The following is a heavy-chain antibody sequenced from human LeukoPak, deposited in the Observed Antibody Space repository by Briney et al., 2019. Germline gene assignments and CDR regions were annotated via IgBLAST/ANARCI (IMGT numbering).Heavy chain of an antibody. CDR1: GFTFSSYA. Sequence: PGGSLRLSCAASGFTFSSYAISWVRQAPGKGLEWVSAISGSGGSTYYADSVKGRFTISRDNSKNTLYLQMNSLRAEDTAVYYCAKGSFGELQLSPLDYWGQGTLVTVSS. V-gene: IGHV3-23*01. D-gene: IGHD3-10*01. CDR2: ISGSGGST. CDR3: AKGSFGELQLSPLDY. J-gene: IGHJ4*02.